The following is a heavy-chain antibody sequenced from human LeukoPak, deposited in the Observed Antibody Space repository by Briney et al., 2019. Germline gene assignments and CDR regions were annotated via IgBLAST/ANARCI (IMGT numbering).Heavy chain of an antibody. J-gene: IGHJ3*02. Sequence: GGSLRLSCAASGFTFSSYAMHWVRQAPGKGLEWVTVISYDGNTEYYADSVKGRFTISRDNSKNSLYLQMNSLRAEDTAVYYCARGSYGDGAFDIWGQGTMVTVSS. CDR2: ISYDGNTE. CDR1: GFTFSSYA. D-gene: IGHD4-17*01. CDR3: ARGSYGDGAFDI. V-gene: IGHV3-30-3*01.